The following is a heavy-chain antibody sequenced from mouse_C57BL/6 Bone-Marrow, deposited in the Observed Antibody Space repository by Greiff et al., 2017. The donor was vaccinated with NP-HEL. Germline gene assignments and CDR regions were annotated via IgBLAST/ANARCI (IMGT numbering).Heavy chain of an antibody. CDR1: GFTFSSYA. CDR3: ARDYYGSSYWYFDV. V-gene: IGHV5-4*01. Sequence: EVKLMESGGGLVKPGGSLKLSCAASGFTFSSYAMSWVRQTPEKRLEWVATISDGGSYTYYPDNVKGRFPISRDNAKNNLYLQMSHLKSEDTAMYYCARDYYGSSYWYFDVWGTGTTVTVSS. CDR2: ISDGGSYT. D-gene: IGHD1-1*01. J-gene: IGHJ1*03.